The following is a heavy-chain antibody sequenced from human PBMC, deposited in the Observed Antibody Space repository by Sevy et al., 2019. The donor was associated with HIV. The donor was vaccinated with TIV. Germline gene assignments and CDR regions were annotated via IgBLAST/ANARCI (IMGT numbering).Heavy chain of an antibody. CDR3: AKEGSLGYCGSTSCYTGLYGMDV. CDR1: GFTFSSYA. V-gene: IGHV3-23*01. CDR2: ISGSGGST. J-gene: IGHJ6*02. D-gene: IGHD2-2*02. Sequence: GGSLRLSCAASGFTFSSYAMSWVRQAPGKGLEWVSAISGSGGSTYYADSVKGRFTISRDNSKNTLYLQMNSLRAEDTAVYYCAKEGSLGYCGSTSCYTGLYGMDVWGQGTTVTVSS.